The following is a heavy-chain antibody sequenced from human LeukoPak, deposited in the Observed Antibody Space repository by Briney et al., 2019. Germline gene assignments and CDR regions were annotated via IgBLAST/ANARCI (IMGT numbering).Heavy chain of an antibody. CDR3: ARDQADLAPRPFDY. V-gene: IGHV1-2*02. CDR2: INPNSGGT. J-gene: IGHJ4*02. Sequence: ASVTVSCKASGYTFTGYHIHWVRQAPAQGLEWMGWINPNSGGTNYAQKFQGRVTMTRDTSISTGHMELSRLRSDDTAVYFCARDQADLAPRPFDYWGQGTLVTVSS. CDR1: GYTFTGYH. D-gene: IGHD6-6*01.